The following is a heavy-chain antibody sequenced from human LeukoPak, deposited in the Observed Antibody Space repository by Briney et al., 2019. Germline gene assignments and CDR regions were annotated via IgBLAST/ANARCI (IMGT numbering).Heavy chain of an antibody. Sequence: GGSLRLSCAASGFTFSSYAMSWVRQAPGKGLEWVSAISGSSSYIYYADSVKGRFTISRDNARNSLYLQMNSLRAEDTAVYYCARELGQSDHWGQGTLVAVSS. CDR1: GFTFSSYA. CDR3: ARELGQSDH. V-gene: IGHV3-21*01. J-gene: IGHJ4*02. CDR2: ISGSSSYI.